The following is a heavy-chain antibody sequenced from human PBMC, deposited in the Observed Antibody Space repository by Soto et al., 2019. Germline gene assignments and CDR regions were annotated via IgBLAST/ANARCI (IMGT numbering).Heavy chain of an antibody. CDR3: AGYHVDTDRGYYYYGMDV. V-gene: IGHV1-69*13. CDR2: IIPIFGTA. J-gene: IGHJ6*02. Sequence: SVKVSCKASGGTFSSYAISWVRQAPGQGLEWMGGIIPIFGTANYAQKFQGRVTITADESTSTAYKELSSLRSEDTTVYYCAGYHVDTDRGYYYYGMDVWGQGTTVTVSS. CDR1: GGTFSSYA. D-gene: IGHD5-18*01.